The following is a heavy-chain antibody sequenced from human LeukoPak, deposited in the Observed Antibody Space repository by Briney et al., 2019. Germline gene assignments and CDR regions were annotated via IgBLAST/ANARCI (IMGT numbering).Heavy chain of an antibody. V-gene: IGHV3-21*04. D-gene: IGHD6-13*01. J-gene: IGHJ4*02. CDR1: AFTFSNYS. CDR2: ITSTSTHK. CDR3: AKALTPPYSSSWYFDY. Sequence: GGSLRLSCAASAFTFSNYSINWVRQAPGQGLEWVSSITSTSTHKFYAESVKGRFTISRDNAKNSLYLQMNSLRAEDTALYYCAKALTPPYSSSWYFDYWGQGTLVTVSS.